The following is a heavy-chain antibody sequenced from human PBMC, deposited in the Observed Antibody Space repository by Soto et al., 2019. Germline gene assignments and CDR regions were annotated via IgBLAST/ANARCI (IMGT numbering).Heavy chain of an antibody. CDR2: LSGSGSST. D-gene: IGHD3-22*01. J-gene: IGHJ4*02. V-gene: IGHV3-23*01. CDR1: GFTFGRYA. CDR3: VRATYFSDSSGYTRGLDS. Sequence: EVQLLESGGGLVQPGGSLRLSCAASGFTFGRYAMTWVRQAPGKGLEWVSSLSGSGSSTYYADSVKGRFTISRDNSKDMLHLKMHSQRAEDTAVYYCVRATYFSDSSGYTRGLDSWGQGTLVTVSS.